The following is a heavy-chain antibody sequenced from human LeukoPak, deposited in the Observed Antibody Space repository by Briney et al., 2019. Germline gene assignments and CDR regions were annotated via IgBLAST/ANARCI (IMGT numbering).Heavy chain of an antibody. V-gene: IGHV4-4*07. CDR2: IYTSGST. D-gene: IGHD3-9*01. CDR1: GGSISSYY. CDR3: ARTPDTPYYYYYMDV. J-gene: IGHJ6*03. Sequence: SETLSLTCTVSGGSISSYYWSWIRQPAGKGLEWIGRIYTSGSTNYNPSLKSRVTMSVDTSKNQFSLKLSSVTAADTAVYYCARTPDTPYYYYYMDVWGKGTTVTVSS.